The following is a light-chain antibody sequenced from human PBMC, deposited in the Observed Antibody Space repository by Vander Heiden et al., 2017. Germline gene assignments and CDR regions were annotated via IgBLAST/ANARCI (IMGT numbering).Light chain of an antibody. CDR2: RNN. V-gene: IGLV1-47*01. CDR3: AAWDDSLSVLYV. Sequence: QSVLPQPPSASGTPGQRVTISCSGRSSHIGSNDVYWYQQRQGTAPKLLIYRNNQRTSGGPDRFSGSKSGTSASLAISGLRSEDEADYYCAAWDDSLSVLYVFGTGTKVTVL. J-gene: IGLJ1*01. CDR1: SSHIGSND.